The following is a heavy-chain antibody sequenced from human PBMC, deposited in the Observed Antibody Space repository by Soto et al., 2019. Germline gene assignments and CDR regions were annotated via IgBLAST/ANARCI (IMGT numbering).Heavy chain of an antibody. CDR2: ISDGGST. Sequence: SETLSLTCNVSGGSIYTYYWNLIRQSPGKGLEWIGYISDGGSTNYNPSLKSRVTISVDTSKKQVSLMLSSVTAADTAVDYCARTVLTDAILGSRLDPCGQGTLVTVSS. D-gene: IGHD2-21*01. V-gene: IGHV4-59*01. CDR3: ARTVLTDAILGSRLDP. J-gene: IGHJ5*02. CDR1: GGSIYTYY.